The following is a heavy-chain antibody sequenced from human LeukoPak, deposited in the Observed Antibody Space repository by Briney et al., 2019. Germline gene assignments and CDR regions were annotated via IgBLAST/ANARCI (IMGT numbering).Heavy chain of an antibody. D-gene: IGHD3-3*01. CDR1: GFTFSGYT. Sequence: GGSLRLSCAASGFTFSGYTLHWVRQAPGKGLEYVSDIISHGGSTHYADSVKRRFTASRDTSKNTLYLQMDSLRAEDMAVYYCARITMGATSANFYYYFLDACGEGTTVSASS. CDR3: ARITMGATSANFYYYFLDA. V-gene: IGHV3-64*02. J-gene: IGHJ6*03. CDR2: IISHGGST.